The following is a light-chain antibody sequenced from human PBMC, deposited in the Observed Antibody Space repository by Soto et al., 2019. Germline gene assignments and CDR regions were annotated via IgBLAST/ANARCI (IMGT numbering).Light chain of an antibody. CDR2: GAS. J-gene: IGKJ1*01. CDR1: QSVSSSY. V-gene: IGKV3-20*01. Sequence: EIVLTQSPGTLSLSPGERATLSCRASQSVSSSYLAWYQQKPGQAPRLLIYGASSRATGIPDRFSGSGSGTDFTLTISRLAPDDFAVYYWQQYGSSPRWTFGQGTKVEIK. CDR3: QQYGSSPRWT.